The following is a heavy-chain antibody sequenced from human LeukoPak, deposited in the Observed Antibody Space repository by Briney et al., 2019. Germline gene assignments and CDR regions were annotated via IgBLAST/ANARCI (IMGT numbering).Heavy chain of an antibody. D-gene: IGHD2-2*03. Sequence: PSETLSLPCAVYGGSFSGYYWSWIRQPPGKGLEWIGEINHSGCTNYHPSLKSRVTISVDTSKNQFSLKLSSVTAADTAVYYCARVDVGYCSSTSCYGDYYYYYGMDVWGQGTTVTVSS. CDR1: GGSFSGYY. J-gene: IGHJ6*02. V-gene: IGHV4-34*01. CDR3: ARVDVGYCSSTSCYGDYYYYYGMDV. CDR2: INHSGCT.